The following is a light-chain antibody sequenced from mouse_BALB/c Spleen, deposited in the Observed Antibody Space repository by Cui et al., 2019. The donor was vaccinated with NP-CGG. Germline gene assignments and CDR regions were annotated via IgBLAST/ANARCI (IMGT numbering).Light chain of an antibody. J-gene: IGLJ1*01. CDR1: TGDVTTSNY. V-gene: IGLV1*01. CDR3: ALWYSNHWV. CDR2: GTN. Sequence: QAVLTQQSALTTSPGETVTLTCRSSTGDVTTSNYANWVQEKPDHLFTGLIGGTNNRAPGVPARGSGSLIGDKAALTITGAQTEDEARYFCALWYSNHWVFGGGTKLTVL.